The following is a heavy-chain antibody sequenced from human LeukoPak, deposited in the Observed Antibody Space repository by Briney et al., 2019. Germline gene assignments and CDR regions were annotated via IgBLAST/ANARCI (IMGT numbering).Heavy chain of an antibody. V-gene: IGHV1-2*02. J-gene: IGHJ4*02. CDR2: INPNSGVT. Sequence: ASVKVSCKASGYTFSGYYMNWLRQAPGQGPEWIGWINPNSGVTNYAQKFQGRVTMTGDTSITTAYMELSRLTSDDTAVYYCARDEFESTNYHFDYWGQGTLVTVSS. D-gene: IGHD1-7*01. CDR3: ARDEFESTNYHFDY. CDR1: GYTFSGYY.